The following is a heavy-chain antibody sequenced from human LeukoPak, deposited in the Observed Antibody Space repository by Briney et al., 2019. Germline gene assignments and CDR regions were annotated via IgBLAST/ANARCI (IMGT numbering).Heavy chain of an antibody. Sequence: SGGSLRLSCAASGFTFSSYSMNWVRQAPGKGLEWVSSISSSSSYIYYADSVKGRFTISRDNAKNSLYLQMNSLRAEDTAVYYCARSATVTTFRFDPWGQGTLVTVSS. V-gene: IGHV3-21*01. CDR3: ARSATVTTFRFDP. D-gene: IGHD4-17*01. CDR2: ISSSSSYI. CDR1: GFTFSSYS. J-gene: IGHJ5*02.